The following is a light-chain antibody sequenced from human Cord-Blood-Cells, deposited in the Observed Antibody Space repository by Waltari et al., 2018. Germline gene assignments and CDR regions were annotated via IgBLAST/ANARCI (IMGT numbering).Light chain of an antibody. J-gene: IGKJ2*01. CDR1: QSLLHSNGYNY. V-gene: IGKV2-28*01. CDR3: MQALQTPYT. CDR2: LGS. Sequence: DIVMTQSPLSLPVTPGEPASISCRSSQSLLHSNGYNYLDWYLQKPGQSPQLLIYLGSNRGCGVPDRVSGSGSGTDFTLKISRVEAEDVGVYYCMQALQTPYTFGQGTKLEIK.